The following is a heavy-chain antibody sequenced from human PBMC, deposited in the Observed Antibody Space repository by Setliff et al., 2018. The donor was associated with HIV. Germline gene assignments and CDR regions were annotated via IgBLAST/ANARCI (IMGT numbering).Heavy chain of an antibody. CDR2: IYYNGGT. CDR1: GGSITSYY. D-gene: IGHD6-19*01. CDR3: ARERPQFHFFYY. J-gene: IGHJ4*02. Sequence: SETLSLTCTVSGGSITSYYWSWIRQTPGKRMEYIGYIYYNGGTNYNPSLKSRVTISLDTSKNQFSLSLRSVTAADTAVYFCARERPQFHFFYYWGQRTLVTVSS. V-gene: IGHV4-59*01.